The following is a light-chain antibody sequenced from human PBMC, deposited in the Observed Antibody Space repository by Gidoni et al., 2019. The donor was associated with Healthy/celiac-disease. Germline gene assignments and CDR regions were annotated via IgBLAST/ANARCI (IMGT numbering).Light chain of an antibody. J-gene: IGLJ1*01. V-gene: IGLV2-14*01. Sequence: QSALTQPASVSGSPGQSITISCTGTSSDVGGYNYVSWYQQHPGKAPQLLIYEVSNRPSGVSTRFSGSKSGNTASLPISGLPAEDEAAYYCSPYTSSSTYVFGTGTKLTVL. CDR1: SSDVGGYNY. CDR2: EVS. CDR3: SPYTSSSTYV.